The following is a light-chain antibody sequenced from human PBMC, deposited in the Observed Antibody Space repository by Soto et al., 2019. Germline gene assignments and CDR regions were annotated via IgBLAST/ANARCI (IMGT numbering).Light chain of an antibody. J-gene: IGKJ3*01. CDR2: AAS. V-gene: IGKV1-27*01. CDR3: QNYNWPPFT. CDR1: QGISNY. Sequence: DIQMTQSPSSLSASVGDRVTISCRESQGISNYLAWYQQKPGKAPRLLIYAASSLQSGVSFRFTGSGSGTDFTLTISSLQPEDVATYYCQNYNWPPFTFGPGTKVDIK.